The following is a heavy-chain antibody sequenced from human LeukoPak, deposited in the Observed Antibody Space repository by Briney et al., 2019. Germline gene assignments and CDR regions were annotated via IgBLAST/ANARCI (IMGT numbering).Heavy chain of an antibody. Sequence: PGGSLRLSCAASGFSFSSYAMSWVRQAPGKGLEWVSDISDSGGSTYYADSVKGRFTISRDNSKNTLYLQMNSLRAEDTAVYYCARARSSYGYGDAFDIWGQGTMVTVSS. D-gene: IGHD5-18*01. J-gene: IGHJ3*02. V-gene: IGHV3-23*01. CDR1: GFSFSSYA. CDR2: ISDSGGST. CDR3: ARARSSYGYGDAFDI.